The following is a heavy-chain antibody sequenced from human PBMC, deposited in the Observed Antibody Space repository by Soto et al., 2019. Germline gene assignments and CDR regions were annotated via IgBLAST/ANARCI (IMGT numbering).Heavy chain of an antibody. Sequence: QVQLVESGGGLVQPGGSLRLSCAASGFTFSDYYMSWIRQAPGKGLEWVSYISSSGSTIYYADSVKGRFTISRDNAKNSLYLQMNSLRAEDTAVYYCARDYPIRRYYYGSGSTNFDYWGQGTLVTVSS. CDR2: ISSSGSTI. CDR1: GFTFSDYY. D-gene: IGHD3-10*01. CDR3: ARDYPIRRYYYGSGSTNFDY. J-gene: IGHJ4*02. V-gene: IGHV3-11*01.